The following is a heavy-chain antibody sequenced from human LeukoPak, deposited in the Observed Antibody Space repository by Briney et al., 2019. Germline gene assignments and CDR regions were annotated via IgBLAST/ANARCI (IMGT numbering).Heavy chain of an antibody. D-gene: IGHD3-9*01. Sequence: SETLSLTCAVYGGSFSGYYWSWIRQPPGKGLEWIGEINHSGSTNYNPSLKSRVTISVDTSKNQFSLKLSSVTAADTAVYYCARGLKYYDILTGYWYYFDYWGQGTLVTVSS. CDR1: GGSFSGYY. J-gene: IGHJ4*02. CDR2: INHSGST. CDR3: ARGLKYYDILTGYWYYFDY. V-gene: IGHV4-34*01.